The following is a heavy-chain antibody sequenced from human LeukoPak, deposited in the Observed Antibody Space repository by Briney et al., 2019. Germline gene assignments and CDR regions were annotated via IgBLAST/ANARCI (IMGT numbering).Heavy chain of an antibody. CDR2: ISPSSSTI. Sequence: PGGSLRLSCAASGFTFSSYGMNWVRQAPGKGLEWASYISPSSSTIYYADSGKGRFTISRDNAKNSLYLQMNSLRAEDTAVYYCAREHTPVGSGCTAAYWGQGTLVTVSS. J-gene: IGHJ4*02. CDR3: AREHTPVGSGCTAAY. D-gene: IGHD6-19*01. CDR1: GFTFSSYG. V-gene: IGHV3-48*01.